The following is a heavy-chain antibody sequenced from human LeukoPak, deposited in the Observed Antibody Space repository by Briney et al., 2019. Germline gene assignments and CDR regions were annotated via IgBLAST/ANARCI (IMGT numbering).Heavy chain of an antibody. D-gene: IGHD1-14*01. CDR1: GGTFSSYA. CDR3: ARRNNRGSGIDY. Sequence: ASVKVSCKASGGTFSSYAISWVRQAPGQGLEWMGGIIPIFGTANYAQKFQGRVTITADESTSTAYMELSSLRSEDTAVYYCARRNNRGSGIDYWGQGTLVTVSS. V-gene: IGHV1-69*13. CDR2: IIPIFGTA. J-gene: IGHJ4*02.